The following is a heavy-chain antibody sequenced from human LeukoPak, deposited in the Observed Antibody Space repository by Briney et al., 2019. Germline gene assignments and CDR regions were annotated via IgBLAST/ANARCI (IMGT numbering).Heavy chain of an antibody. CDR3: ARSSDGSGYYYPWDY. CDR1: GGSISSYY. V-gene: IGHV4-59*08. CDR2: IYYSGST. Sequence: SETLSLTCTVSGGSISSYYWSWLRQPPGKGLEWIGYIYYSGSTNFNPSLKSRVTISVDTSKNQFSLKLSSVTAADTAVYYCARSSDGSGYYYPWDYWGQGTLVTVSS. J-gene: IGHJ4*02. D-gene: IGHD3-22*01.